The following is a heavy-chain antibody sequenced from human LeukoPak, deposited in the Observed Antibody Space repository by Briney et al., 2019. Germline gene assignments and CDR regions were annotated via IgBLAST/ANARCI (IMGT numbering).Heavy chain of an antibody. V-gene: IGHV4-59*01. J-gene: IGHJ6*02. Sequence: SETLSLTCTVSGGSISSYYWSWIRQPPGKGLEWIGYIYYSGSTNYNPSLKSRVTMSVDTSKNQFSLKLSSVTAADTAVYYCARDNWNYGSSMDVWGQGTTVTVSS. CDR3: ARDNWNYGSSMDV. CDR2: IYYSGST. CDR1: GGSISSYY. D-gene: IGHD1-7*01.